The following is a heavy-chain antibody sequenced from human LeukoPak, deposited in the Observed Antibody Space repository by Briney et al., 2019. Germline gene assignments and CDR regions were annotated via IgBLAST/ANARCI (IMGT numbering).Heavy chain of an antibody. CDR2: INRSGST. V-gene: IGHV4-34*01. J-gene: IGHJ4*02. CDR3: ARARMVRGVITRVKGPYYFDY. D-gene: IGHD3-10*01. CDR1: GGSFSGYY. Sequence: SETLSLTCAVYGGSFSGYYWSWIRQPPGKGLEWIGEINRSGSTNYNPSLKSRVTISVDTSKNQFSLKLSSVTAADTAVYYCARARMVRGVITRVKGPYYFDYWGQGTLVTVSS.